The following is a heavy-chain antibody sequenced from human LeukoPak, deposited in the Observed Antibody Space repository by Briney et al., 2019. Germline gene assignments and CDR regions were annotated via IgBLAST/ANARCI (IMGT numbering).Heavy chain of an antibody. CDR1: GYTFTSYG. V-gene: IGHV1-18*01. CDR3: ARDTFKASRAAAEACYY. J-gene: IGHJ4*02. Sequence: ASVKVSCKASGYTFTSYGISWVRQAPGQGGERMGWISAYNGNTNYTQKLQGRVTMTTDTSTSTAYMELRSLRSDDTAVYYCARDTFKASRAAAEACYYWGQGTLVTVSS. CDR2: ISAYNGNT. D-gene: IGHD6-13*01.